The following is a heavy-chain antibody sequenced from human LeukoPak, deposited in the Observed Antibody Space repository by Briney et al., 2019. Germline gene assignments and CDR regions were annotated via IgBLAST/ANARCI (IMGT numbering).Heavy chain of an antibody. Sequence: PSETLSLTCTVSGDSISSSSYYWSWIRQPAGKGLEWIGRIYTSGSTNYNPSLKSRVTMSVDTSKNQFSLKLSSVTAADTAVYYCARAHDFWSGYYDYWGQGTLVTVSS. CDR2: IYTSGST. CDR3: ARAHDFWSGYYDY. V-gene: IGHV4-61*02. D-gene: IGHD3-3*01. CDR1: GDSISSSSYY. J-gene: IGHJ4*02.